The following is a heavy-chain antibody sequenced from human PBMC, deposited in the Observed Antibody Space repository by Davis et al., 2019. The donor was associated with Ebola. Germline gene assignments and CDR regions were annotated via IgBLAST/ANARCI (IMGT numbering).Heavy chain of an antibody. CDR1: GFTFSSYW. CDR3: AKLDSSSWDYYYYGMDV. J-gene: IGHJ6*02. D-gene: IGHD6-13*01. CDR2: ISGSGGST. Sequence: GESLKISCAASGFTFSSYWMSWVRQAPGKGLEWVSAISGSGGSTYYADSVKGRFTISRDNSKNTLYLQMNSLRAEDTAVYYCAKLDSSSWDYYYYGMDVWGQGTTVTVSS. V-gene: IGHV3-23*01.